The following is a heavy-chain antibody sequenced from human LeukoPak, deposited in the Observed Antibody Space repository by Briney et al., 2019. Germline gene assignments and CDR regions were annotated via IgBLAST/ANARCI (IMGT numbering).Heavy chain of an antibody. D-gene: IGHD4-17*01. CDR2: IYYTGST. CDR3: ARDYGDIPPDWYYDL. Sequence: PSETLSLTCSVSGDSIRSYYWSWIRQPPGKGLEWIGYIYYTGSTTYNPSLKSRVTISVDTSKNQFSLKLRSVTAADTAVYYCARDYGDIPPDWYYDLWGRGTLVTVSS. J-gene: IGHJ2*01. V-gene: IGHV4-59*01. CDR1: GDSIRSYY.